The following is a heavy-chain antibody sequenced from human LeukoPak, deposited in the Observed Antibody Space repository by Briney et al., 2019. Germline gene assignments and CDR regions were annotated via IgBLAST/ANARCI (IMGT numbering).Heavy chain of an antibody. D-gene: IGHD6-19*01. J-gene: IGHJ6*03. CDR2: MNPNSGNT. V-gene: IGHV1-8*03. CDR3: AKSHVEHGQWLVRYYYYYMDV. CDR1: GYTFTSYD. Sequence: ASVKVSCKASGYTFTSYDINWVRQATGQGLEWMGWMNPNSGNTGYAQKFQGRVTITRNTSISTAYMELSSLRSEDTAVYYCAKSHVEHGQWLVRYYYYYMDVWGRGTTVTVSS.